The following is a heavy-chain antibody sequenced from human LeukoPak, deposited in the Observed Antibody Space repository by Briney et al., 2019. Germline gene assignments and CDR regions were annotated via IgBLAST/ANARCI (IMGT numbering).Heavy chain of an antibody. V-gene: IGHV3-23*01. CDR3: AKASSGSFLSDY. D-gene: IGHD1-26*01. CDR2: ISGNGGGT. J-gene: IGHJ4*02. Sequence: GGSLRLSCAASGFTFSSYAMSWARQAPGEGLEWISPISGNGGGTYYADSVKGRFTISRDNSKNTLYLQMNSLRAEDTAVYYCAKASSGSFLSDYWGQGTLVTVSS. CDR1: GFTFSSYA.